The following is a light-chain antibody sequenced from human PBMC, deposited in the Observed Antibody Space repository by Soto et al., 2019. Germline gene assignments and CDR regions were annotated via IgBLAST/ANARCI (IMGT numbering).Light chain of an antibody. CDR1: QSISPS. CDR3: QQYNNWPPLT. V-gene: IGKV3-15*01. J-gene: IGKJ4*01. Sequence: EIVMTQSPATLSVSPGESATLSCRASQSISPSLAWYQQKPGQAHRLLIYDVSTMATGVPGRFSGGGSGTEFTLTISGLQSEDFAVYYCQQYNNWPPLTFGGGTKLEIK. CDR2: DVS.